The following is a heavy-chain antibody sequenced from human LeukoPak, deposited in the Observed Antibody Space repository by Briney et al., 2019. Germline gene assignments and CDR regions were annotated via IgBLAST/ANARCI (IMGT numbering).Heavy chain of an antibody. CDR1: GFTFSSYS. J-gene: IGHJ4*02. Sequence: GGSLRLSCAASGFTFSSYSMNWVRQAPGRGLEWVSSISSSSSYIYYADSVKGRFTISRDNAKNSLYLQMNSLRAEDTAVYYCAKEGMVRGVMLGWGQGTLVTVSS. CDR2: ISSSSSYI. D-gene: IGHD3-10*01. V-gene: IGHV3-21*04. CDR3: AKEGMVRGVMLG.